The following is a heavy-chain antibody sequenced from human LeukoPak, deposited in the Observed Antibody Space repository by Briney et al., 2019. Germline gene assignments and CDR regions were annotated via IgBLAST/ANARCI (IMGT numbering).Heavy chain of an antibody. D-gene: IGHD4-23*01. J-gene: IGHJ4*02. CDR1: GFTFSKYA. CDR3: ARDRTVGTTPIFDY. V-gene: IGHV3-23*01. CDR2: ISSSTLKI. Sequence: GGSLRLSCAASGFTFSKYAMTWVRQAPGKGLEWVSAISSSTLKIYYADSVKGRFTISRDNSKNTLYLQMNSVRAEDTAVYYCARDRTVGTTPIFDYWGQGTLVTVSS.